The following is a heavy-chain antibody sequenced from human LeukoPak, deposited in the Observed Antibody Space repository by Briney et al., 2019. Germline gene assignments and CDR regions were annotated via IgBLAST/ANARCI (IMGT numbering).Heavy chain of an antibody. Sequence: SETLSLTCTVSGGSMNRTTYYSGWIRQPPGKGLEWIGSIYYSASSYYNPSIKRRVTICVDTYKNQVSLKVNSVTAADTAVYYCARQPSGYSYGPDYWGQGTLVTVSS. CDR1: GGSMNRTTYY. D-gene: IGHD5-18*01. V-gene: IGHV4-39*01. J-gene: IGHJ4*02. CDR2: IYYSASS. CDR3: ARQPSGYSYGPDY.